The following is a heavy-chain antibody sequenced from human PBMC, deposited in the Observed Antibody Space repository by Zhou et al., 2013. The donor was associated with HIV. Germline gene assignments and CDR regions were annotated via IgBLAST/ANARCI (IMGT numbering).Heavy chain of an antibody. CDR2: FIPIFGTP. J-gene: IGHJ4*02. Sequence: QVRLVQSGAEVKKPGSSVKVSCKVSGDTFRNYAFSWVRQAPGQGLEWMGGFIPIFGTPNYAQIFQGRVSITTDESTSTAYMELNSLRSEDTAVYYCVCHSDIMVEGGQFEYWGQGTLVTVSS. CDR1: GDTFRNYA. V-gene: IGHV1-69*05. D-gene: IGHD2-8*01. CDR3: VCHSDIMVEGGQFEY.